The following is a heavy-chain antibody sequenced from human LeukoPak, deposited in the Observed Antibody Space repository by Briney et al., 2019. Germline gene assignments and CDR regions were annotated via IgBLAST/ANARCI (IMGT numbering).Heavy chain of an antibody. Sequence: SETLSLTCTVSGGSISSYYWSWIRQPAGKGLEWIGRIYTSGSTNYNPSLKSRVIMSVDTSKNQFSLKLSSVTAADTAVYYCASSRLEPVYYYYYMDVWGKGTTVTVSS. CDR3: ASSRLEPVYYYYYMDV. J-gene: IGHJ6*03. CDR1: GGSISSYY. D-gene: IGHD1-1*01. CDR2: IYTSGST. V-gene: IGHV4-4*07.